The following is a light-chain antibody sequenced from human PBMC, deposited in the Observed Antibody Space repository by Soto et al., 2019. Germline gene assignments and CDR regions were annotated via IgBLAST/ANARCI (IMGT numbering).Light chain of an antibody. Sequence: QSALTQPRSVSGSPGQSVTISCTGTSSDVAAYNYVSWYQQHPGKAPKLLICDVSRRPSGVPDRFSGSKSGNTASLTISGLQAEDEADYYCSSYTTSSTQVFGTGTKVTVL. CDR1: SSDVAAYNY. V-gene: IGLV2-11*01. J-gene: IGLJ1*01. CDR3: SSYTTSSTQV. CDR2: DVS.